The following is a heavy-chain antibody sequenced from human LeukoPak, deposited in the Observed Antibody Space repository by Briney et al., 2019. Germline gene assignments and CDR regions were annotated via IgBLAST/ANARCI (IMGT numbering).Heavy chain of an antibody. D-gene: IGHD3-3*01. CDR2: ISGSGGST. CDR3: AKSPYDFWSGSPNWY. J-gene: IGHJ4*02. CDR1: GFTFSSYA. V-gene: IGHV3-23*01. Sequence: GGSLRLSCAASGFTFSSYAMSWVRQAPGKGLEWVSSISGSGGSTNYADSVKGRFTISRDNSKNMLYLQMNSLRAEDTALYYCAKSPYDFWSGSPNWYWGQGTLVTVSS.